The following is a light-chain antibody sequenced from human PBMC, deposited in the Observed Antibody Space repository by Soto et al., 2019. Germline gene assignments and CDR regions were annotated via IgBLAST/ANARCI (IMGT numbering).Light chain of an antibody. CDR3: QQSYSTPRT. Sequence: IQMTQFPSSLSASVRDRVTITCRAIQSISSYLNWYQQKPGEDPELLIYAASSLQSGVPSRFSGSGSGTDYTLKIRCLQHEDFATYYCQQSYSTPRTFGQGTKVDIK. J-gene: IGKJ1*01. V-gene: IGKV1-39*01. CDR2: AAS. CDR1: QSISSY.